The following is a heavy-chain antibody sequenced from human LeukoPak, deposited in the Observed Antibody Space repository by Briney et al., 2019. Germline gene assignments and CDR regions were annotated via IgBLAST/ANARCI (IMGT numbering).Heavy chain of an antibody. Sequence: PSGTLSLTCAVSGGSISSSIWWTWVRQPPGKGLEWIGEIYHSESTNSNPSLKSRVTISVDKSKNQFSLNLSSVTAADTAVYYCTRRAGTDSNGAFDIWGQGTVVTVSS. CDR1: GGSISSSIW. V-gene: IGHV4-4*02. D-gene: IGHD6-19*01. J-gene: IGHJ3*02. CDR2: IYHSEST. CDR3: TRRAGTDSNGAFDI.